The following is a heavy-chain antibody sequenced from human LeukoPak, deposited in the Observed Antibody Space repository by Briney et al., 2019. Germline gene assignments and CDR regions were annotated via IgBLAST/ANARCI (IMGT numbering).Heavy chain of an antibody. CDR1: GFTFSSYW. CDR2: VSYDGTDK. CDR3: ASLDQLVGGY. J-gene: IGHJ4*02. V-gene: IGHV3-30*09. D-gene: IGHD6-13*01. Sequence: GGSLRLSCAASGFTFSSYWMSWVRQAPGKGLEWVAVVSYDGTDKYYADFVKGRFAISRDNSKNTLYLQMTSLRAEDAAVYYCASLDQLVGGYWGQGTLVTVSS.